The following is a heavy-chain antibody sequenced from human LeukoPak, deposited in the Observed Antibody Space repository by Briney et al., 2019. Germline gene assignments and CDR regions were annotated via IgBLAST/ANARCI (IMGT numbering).Heavy chain of an antibody. D-gene: IGHD3-10*01. CDR3: ARDTDLWFGSIDY. J-gene: IGHJ4*02. CDR1: GYTFTGYY. Sequence: ASVKVSCKASGYTFTGYYMHWVRQAPGQGLEWMGWINPNSGGTNYAQKLQGRVTMTRDTSISTAYMELSRLRSDDTAVYYCARDTDLWFGSIDYWGQGTLVTVSS. V-gene: IGHV1-2*02. CDR2: INPNSGGT.